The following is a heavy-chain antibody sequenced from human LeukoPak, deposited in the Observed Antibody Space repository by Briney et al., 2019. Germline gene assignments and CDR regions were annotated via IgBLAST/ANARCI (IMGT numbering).Heavy chain of an antibody. CDR1: GGSFSGYY. Sequence: PSETLSLTCAVYGGSFSGYYWSWIRQPPGKGLEWIGEINHSGSTNYNPSLKSRVTISVDTSKNQFSLKLSSVTAADTAVYYCARGGWCSSSSWTANWFDPWGQGTLVTVSS. V-gene: IGHV4-34*01. J-gene: IGHJ5*02. CDR2: INHSGST. D-gene: IGHD6-6*01. CDR3: ARGGWCSSSSWTANWFDP.